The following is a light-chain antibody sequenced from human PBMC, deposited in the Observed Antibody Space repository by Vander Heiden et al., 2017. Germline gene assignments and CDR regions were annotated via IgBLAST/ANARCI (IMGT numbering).Light chain of an antibody. V-gene: IGLV2-14*03. CDR3: SSYTITSGTVV. CDR2: NVD. Sequence: QSALTQPASVSGSPGQATTISCTGTSSDVNTFNYISWYQQNPGKAPKLMIFNVDNRPSGVSNRFSGSKSGNTASLTISGLQAEDEADYYCSSYTITSGTVVFGGGTKLTVL. J-gene: IGLJ2*01. CDR1: SSDVNTFNY.